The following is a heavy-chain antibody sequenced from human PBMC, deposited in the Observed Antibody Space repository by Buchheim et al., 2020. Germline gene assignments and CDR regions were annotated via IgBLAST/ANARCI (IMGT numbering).Heavy chain of an antibody. D-gene: IGHD3-10*01. CDR3: ARGSPMVF. CDR2: IYPSGST. V-gene: IGHV4-61*02. CDR1: GGSISRGSYY. J-gene: IGHJ4*02. Sequence: QVQLQESGPGLVKPSQPLSLTCTVSGGSISRGSYYWTWIRQPAGKGLEWIGRIYPSGSTNYNPSLQSRVTISVDTSKQQISLKLSSVTAADTAMYYCARGSPMVFWGQGTL.